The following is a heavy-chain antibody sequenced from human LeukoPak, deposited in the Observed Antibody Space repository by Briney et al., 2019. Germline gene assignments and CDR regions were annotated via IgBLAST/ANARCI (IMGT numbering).Heavy chain of an antibody. CDR1: GFTYSHNG. J-gene: IGHJ5*02. CDR3: ARVGTSSLQAGYCSSTSCYLVGDWFDP. D-gene: IGHD2-2*01. Sequence: GGSLRLSCVASGFTYSHNGMHWVRQAPGQGLEWMGIINPSGGSTSYAQKFQGRVTMTRDMSTSTVYMELSSLRSEDTAVYYCARVGTSSLQAGYCSSTSCYLVGDWFDPWGQGTLVTVSS. CDR2: INPSGGST. V-gene: IGHV1-46*01.